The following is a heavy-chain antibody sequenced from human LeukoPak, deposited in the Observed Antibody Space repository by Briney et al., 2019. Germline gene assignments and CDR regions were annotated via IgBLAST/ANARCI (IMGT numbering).Heavy chain of an antibody. V-gene: IGHV3-30*03. D-gene: IGHD3-10*01. CDR1: GFTFSIYT. CDR2: TSYDESNK. J-gene: IGHJ4*02. CDR3: AREWGVDS. Sequence: PGRSVRLSCAASGFTFSIYTMVWVRQPPGKGLEWVAVTSYDESNKHYADSVKGRFTISRDSSNNTLYLQMNSLRPEDTAVYYCAREWGVDSWGQGTL.